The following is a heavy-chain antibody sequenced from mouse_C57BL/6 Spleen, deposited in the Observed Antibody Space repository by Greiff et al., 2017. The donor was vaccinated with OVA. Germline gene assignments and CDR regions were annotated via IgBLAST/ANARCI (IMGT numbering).Heavy chain of an antibody. CDR2: ISDGGSST. CDR1: GFTFSSYA. CDR3: ARDGGPRDAMDY. Sequence: EVHLVESGGGLVKPGGSLKLSCAASGFTFSSYAMSWVRQTPEKRLEWVATISDGGSSTYYPDNVKGRFTISRDNAKNNRYLQMSHLRSEDTAMYYCARDGGPRDAMDYWGQGTSVTVSS. V-gene: IGHV5-4*01. J-gene: IGHJ4*01.